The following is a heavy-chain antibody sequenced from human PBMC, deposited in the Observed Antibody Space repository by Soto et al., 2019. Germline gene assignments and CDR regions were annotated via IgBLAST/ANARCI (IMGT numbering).Heavy chain of an antibody. D-gene: IGHD3-10*01. CDR1: GGSITSYY. CDR2: INNNGNT. V-gene: IGHV4-59*12. CDR3: ARRSTMARGVIKRYFDL. Sequence: SETLSLTCTVSGGSITSYYWSWIRQPPGKGLEWIGYINNNGNTDYNPSLESRVTISVDTSKNQFSLSLSSVTAADTAVYYCARRSTMARGVIKRYFDLWGRGTLVTVSS. J-gene: IGHJ2*01.